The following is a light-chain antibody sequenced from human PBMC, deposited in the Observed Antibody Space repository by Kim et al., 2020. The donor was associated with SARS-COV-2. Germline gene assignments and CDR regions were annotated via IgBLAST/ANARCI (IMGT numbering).Light chain of an antibody. CDR2: YDR. CDR1: SIGSKS. V-gene: IGLV3-21*04. Sequence: SYELTQPPSVSVAPGKTARITCGGTSIGSKSVHWYQQKPGQAPVLVISYDRDRPSGIPERFSGSNSGNTATLTISRVGAGDEADYYCQVWDSSTDHRVLFGGGTQLTVL. CDR3: QVWDSSTDHRVL. J-gene: IGLJ3*02.